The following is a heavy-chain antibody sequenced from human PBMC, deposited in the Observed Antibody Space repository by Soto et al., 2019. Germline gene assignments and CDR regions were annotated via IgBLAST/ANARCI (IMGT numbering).Heavy chain of an antibody. Sequence: GGSLRLSCAASGFTFSSYAVSWVRQAPGKGLEWVSAISGSGGSTYYADSVKGRFTISRDNSKNTLYLQMNSLRAEDTAVYYCAKGLVVVVAATTPFDYWGQGTLVTVSS. V-gene: IGHV3-23*01. CDR2: ISGSGGST. D-gene: IGHD2-15*01. CDR3: AKGLVVVVAATTPFDY. J-gene: IGHJ4*02. CDR1: GFTFSSYA.